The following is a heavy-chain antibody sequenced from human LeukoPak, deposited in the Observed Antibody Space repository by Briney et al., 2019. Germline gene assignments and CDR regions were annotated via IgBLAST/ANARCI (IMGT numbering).Heavy chain of an antibody. Sequence: GRSLRLSCAVSGFTFSSYGMHWVRQAPGKGLEWVAVIWYDGSNKYYADSVKGRFTISRDNSKNTLYLQMGSLRAEDTAVYYCAKGGSGGESEYWGQGTLGTVSS. CDR2: IWYDGSNK. V-gene: IGHV3-33*06. D-gene: IGHD3-16*01. CDR1: GFTFSSYG. CDR3: AKGGSGGESEY. J-gene: IGHJ4*02.